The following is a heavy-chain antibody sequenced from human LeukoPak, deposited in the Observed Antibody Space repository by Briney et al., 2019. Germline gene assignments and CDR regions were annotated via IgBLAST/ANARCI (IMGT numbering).Heavy chain of an antibody. V-gene: IGHV1-69*13. CDR2: IIPTFGTA. CDR1: GGTFSSYA. D-gene: IGHD3-3*01. J-gene: IGHJ6*02. CDR3: ASEAIYDFWSGPDYYYGMDV. Sequence: SVKVSCKASGGTFSSYAISWVRQAPGQGLEGRGGIIPTFGTANYAQKFQGRVTITADESTSTAYMELSSLRSEDTAVYYCASEAIYDFWSGPDYYYGMDVWGQGTTVTVSS.